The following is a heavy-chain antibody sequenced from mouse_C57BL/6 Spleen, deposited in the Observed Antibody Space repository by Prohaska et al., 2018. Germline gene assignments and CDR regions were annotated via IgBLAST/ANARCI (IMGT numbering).Heavy chain of an antibody. Sequence: HGKSLEWIGDINPNNGGTSYNQKFKGKATLTVDKSSSTAYMELRSLTSEDSAVYYCARNYYGSSYGYWDQGTTLTVSS. V-gene: IGHV1-26*01. CDR2: INPNNGGT. D-gene: IGHD1-1*01. J-gene: IGHJ2*01. CDR3: ARNYYGSSYGY.